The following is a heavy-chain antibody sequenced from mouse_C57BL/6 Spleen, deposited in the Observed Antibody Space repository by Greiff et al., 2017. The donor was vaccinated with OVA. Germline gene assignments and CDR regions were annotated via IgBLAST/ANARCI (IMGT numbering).Heavy chain of an antibody. Sequence: QVQLQQSGAELVMPGASVKLSCKASGYTFTSYWMHWVKQRPGQGLEWIGEIDPSDSYTNYNQKFKGKSTLTVDKSSSTAYMQLSSLTSEDSAVYYCARHSSGYEPSFDYWGQGTTLTVSS. J-gene: IGHJ2*01. CDR2: IDPSDSYT. D-gene: IGHD3-2*02. V-gene: IGHV1-69*01. CDR3: ARHSSGYEPSFDY. CDR1: GYTFTSYW.